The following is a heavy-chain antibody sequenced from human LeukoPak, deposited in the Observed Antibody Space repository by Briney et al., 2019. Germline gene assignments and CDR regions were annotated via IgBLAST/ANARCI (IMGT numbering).Heavy chain of an antibody. J-gene: IGHJ3*02. V-gene: IGHV4-59*01. CDR3: ARSGNYYDNSGRDAFDI. Sequence: KPSETLSLTCSVSGGSISDYFWSWIRQPPGKGVEWIGYMSYSGTTDYSPSLKSRVTISVDTSKNQFSLKLSSVTAADTAVYYCARSGNYYDNSGRDAFDIWGQGTRVTVSS. CDR2: MSYSGTT. D-gene: IGHD3-22*01. CDR1: GGSISDYF.